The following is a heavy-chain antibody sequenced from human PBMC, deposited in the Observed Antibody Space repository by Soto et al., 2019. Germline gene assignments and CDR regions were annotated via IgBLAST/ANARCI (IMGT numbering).Heavy chain of an antibody. CDR2: IYYSAST. CDR1: GGSISCYY. Sequence: SETLSVTCTLSGGSISCYYRRWIRQPLGKGQECIGYIYYSASTEYNASLTSLVTISVDTSKNQCSLKLSSVTAADTGVYYCARVLRGMDVWGQGTTVTVSS. V-gene: IGHV4-59*01. J-gene: IGHJ6*02. CDR3: ARVLRGMDV.